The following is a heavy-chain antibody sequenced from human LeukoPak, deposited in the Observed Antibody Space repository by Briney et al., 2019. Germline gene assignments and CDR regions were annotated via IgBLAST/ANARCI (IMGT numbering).Heavy chain of an antibody. D-gene: IGHD6-19*01. CDR3: AGSIAVAGTIDD. CDR2: IWYDGSNK. Sequence: GGSLRLSCAASGFTFSSYGMHWVRQAPGKGLEWVAVIWYDGSNKYYADSVKGRFTISRDNSKNTLYLQMNSLRAEDTAVYYCAGSIAVAGTIDDWGQGTLVTVSS. V-gene: IGHV3-33*01. CDR1: GFTFSSYG. J-gene: IGHJ4*02.